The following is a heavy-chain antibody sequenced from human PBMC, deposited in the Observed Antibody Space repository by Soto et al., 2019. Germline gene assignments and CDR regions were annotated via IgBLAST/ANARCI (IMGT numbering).Heavy chain of an antibody. CDR1: GGTFSSYA. CDR3: ARVWTTYYYDSSGYYSDY. CDR2: IIPIFGTA. D-gene: IGHD3-22*01. Sequence: QVQLVQSGAAVKKPGSSVKVSCKASGGTFSSYAISWVRQAPGQGLEWMGGIIPIFGTANYAQKFQGRVTITADESTSTAYMELSSLRSEDTAVYYCARVWTTYYYDSSGYYSDYWGQGTLVTVSS. V-gene: IGHV1-69*12. J-gene: IGHJ4*02.